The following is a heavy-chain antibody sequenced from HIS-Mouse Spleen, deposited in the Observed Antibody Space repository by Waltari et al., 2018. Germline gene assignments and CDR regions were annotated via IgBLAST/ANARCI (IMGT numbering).Heavy chain of an antibody. CDR2: IYYSEST. CDR1: GGSISSSSYY. J-gene: IGHJ2*01. Sequence: QLQLQESGPGLVKPSETLSLTCTVSGGSISSSSYYWGWIRQPLGKGLEWIGSIYYSESTYYNPSLKSRVTISVDTSKNQFSLKLSSVTAADTAVYYCAREIPYSSSWYDWYFDLWGRGTLVTVSS. CDR3: AREIPYSSSWYDWYFDL. D-gene: IGHD6-13*01. V-gene: IGHV4-39*07.